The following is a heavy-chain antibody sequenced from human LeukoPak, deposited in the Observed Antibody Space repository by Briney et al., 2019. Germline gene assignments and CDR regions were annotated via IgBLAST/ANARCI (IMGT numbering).Heavy chain of an antibody. D-gene: IGHD4/OR15-4a*01. V-gene: IGHV4-38-2*02. CDR1: GYSISSGYY. CDR2: IYHTGGP. Sequence: PSETLSLTCTVSGYSISSGYYWGWIRQPPGKGLEWIGSIYHTGGPGYNPSLKSRVTVSVDESKNQFSLKMTSVTAADTAIYFCASRKDDYGDLDSWGQGTLVTVSS. J-gene: IGHJ4*02. CDR3: ASRKDDYGDLDS.